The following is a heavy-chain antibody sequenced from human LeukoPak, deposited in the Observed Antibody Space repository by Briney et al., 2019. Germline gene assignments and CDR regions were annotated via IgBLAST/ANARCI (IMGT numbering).Heavy chain of an antibody. CDR3: ARGGGYYYYMDV. CDR1: GGSFSGYY. CDR2: INHSGGT. V-gene: IGHV4-34*01. D-gene: IGHD3-16*01. Sequence: SETLSLTCAVYGGSFSGYYWSWIRQPPGEGLEWIGEINHSGGTNYNPSLKSRVTISVDTSKNQVSLKLSSVTAADTAVYYCARGGGYYYYMDVWGKGTTVTVSS. J-gene: IGHJ6*03.